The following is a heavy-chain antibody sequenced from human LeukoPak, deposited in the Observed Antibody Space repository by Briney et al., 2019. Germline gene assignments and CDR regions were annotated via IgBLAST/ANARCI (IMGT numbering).Heavy chain of an antibody. J-gene: IGHJ3*02. D-gene: IGHD5-12*01. CDR1: GFTFSSYG. CDR2: ISYDGSNK. Sequence: GGSLRLSCAASGFTFSSYGMSWVRQAPGKGLEWVAVISYDGSNKYYADSVKGRFTISRDNSKNTLYLQMNSLRAEDTAVYYCATPAEFSGYNAFDIWGQGTMVTVSS. V-gene: IGHV3-30*03. CDR3: ATPAEFSGYNAFDI.